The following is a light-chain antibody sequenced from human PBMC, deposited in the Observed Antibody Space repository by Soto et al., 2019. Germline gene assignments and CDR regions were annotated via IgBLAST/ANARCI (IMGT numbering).Light chain of an antibody. CDR2: EVN. CDR1: SSDVGGYNY. V-gene: IGLV2-14*01. Sequence: QSALTQPASVSGSPGQSITISCTGTSSDVGGYNYVSWYQQHPGKAPKLMIREVNNRPSGVSNRFSGSKSGNTASLTISGLQAEDEADYYCSSYTSSSTPVAFGGGTKLTVL. CDR3: SSYTSSSTPVA. J-gene: IGLJ2*01.